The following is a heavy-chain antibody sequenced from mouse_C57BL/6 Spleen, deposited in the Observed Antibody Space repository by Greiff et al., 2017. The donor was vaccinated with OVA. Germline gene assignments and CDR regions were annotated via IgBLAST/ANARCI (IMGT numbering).Heavy chain of an antibody. V-gene: IGHV1-50*01. CDR2: IDPSDSYT. CDR3: AREVLGLDD. CDR1: GYTFTSYW. Sequence: QVQLQRPGAELVKPGASVKLSCKASGYTFTSYWMQWVKQRPGQGLEWIGEIDPSDSYTNYNQKFKGKATLTVDTSSSTAYMQLSSLTSEDSAVYYCAREVLGLDDWGQGTTLTVSS. J-gene: IGHJ2*01. D-gene: IGHD4-1*01.